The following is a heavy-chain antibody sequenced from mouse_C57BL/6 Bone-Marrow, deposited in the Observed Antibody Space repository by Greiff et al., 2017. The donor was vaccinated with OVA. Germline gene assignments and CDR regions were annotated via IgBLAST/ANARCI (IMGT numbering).Heavy chain of an antibody. V-gene: IGHV1-5*01. J-gene: IGHJ3*01. D-gene: IGHD1-1*01. Sequence: VQLQQSGTVLARPGASVKMSCTTSGYTFTSYWMHWVKQRPGQGLEWIGVIYPGNSDTSYNQKFKGKAKLTAVTSASTAYMELSSLTNEDSAVYYYTCSYYGSTWFAYWGQGTLVTVS. CDR2: IYPGNSDT. CDR3: TCSYYGSTWFAY. CDR1: GYTFTSYW.